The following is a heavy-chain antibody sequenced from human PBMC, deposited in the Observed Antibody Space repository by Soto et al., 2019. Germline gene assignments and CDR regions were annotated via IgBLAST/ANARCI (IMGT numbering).Heavy chain of an antibody. CDR3: ARGGDYSNHNWFDP. Sequence: ASVKVSCKASGYTFTGYYMHWVRQAPGQGLEWMGCINPNSGGTNYAQKFQGWVTMTRDTSISTAYMELSRLRSDDTAVYYCARGGDYSNHNWFDPWGQGTLVTVSS. V-gene: IGHV1-2*04. J-gene: IGHJ5*02. CDR1: GYTFTGYY. CDR2: INPNSGGT. D-gene: IGHD4-4*01.